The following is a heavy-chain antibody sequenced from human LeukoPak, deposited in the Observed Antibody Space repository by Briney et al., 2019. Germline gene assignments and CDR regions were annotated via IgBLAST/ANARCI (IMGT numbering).Heavy chain of an antibody. CDR2: IIPIFGTA. V-gene: IGHV1-69*05. CDR1: GGTFSSYA. Sequence: SVKVSCKASGGTFSSYAISWVRQAPGQGLEWMGGIIPIFGTANYAQKFQGRVTITTDESTSTAYMELSSLRSEDTAVYYRALHSSGYSDFDYWGQGTLVTVSS. J-gene: IGHJ4*02. D-gene: IGHD3-22*01. CDR3: ALHSSGYSDFDY.